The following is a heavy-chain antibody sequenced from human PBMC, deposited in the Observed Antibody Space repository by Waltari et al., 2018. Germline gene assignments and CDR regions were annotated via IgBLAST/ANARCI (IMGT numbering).Heavy chain of an antibody. CDR1: GGSFSGYY. J-gene: IGHJ4*02. CDR2: INRGGST. Sequence: QVQLQQWGAGLLKPSETLSLTCAVYGGSFSGYYWSWIRQPPGKGLEWVGEINRGGSTNYNPYLKSRVTIAVGTSKNQFSLKVSSVTAADTAVYYCARGYGSGSYYGYWGQGTLVTVSS. D-gene: IGHD3-10*01. V-gene: IGHV4-34*02. CDR3: ARGYGSGSYYGY.